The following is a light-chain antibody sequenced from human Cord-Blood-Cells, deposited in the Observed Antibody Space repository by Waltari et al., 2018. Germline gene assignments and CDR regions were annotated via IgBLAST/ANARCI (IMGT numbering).Light chain of an antibody. CDR2: DAS. V-gene: IGKV1-33*01. CDR1: QDISNY. J-gene: IGKJ4*01. CDR3: QQYDNLLPLT. Sequence: DIQMTQSPSSLCESVGDRVTITCQASQDISNYLNWYQQNPGKAPKLLIYDASNLETGVPSRFSGSGSGTDFTFTISSLQPEDISTYYCQQYDNLLPLTFGGGTKVEIK.